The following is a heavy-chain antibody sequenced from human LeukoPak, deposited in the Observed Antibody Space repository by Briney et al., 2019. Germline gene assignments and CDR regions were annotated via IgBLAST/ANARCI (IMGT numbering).Heavy chain of an antibody. J-gene: IGHJ5*02. V-gene: IGHV4-59*01. CDR2: IYYSGST. Sequence: PSETLSLTCTVSGGSISSYYWNWIRQPPGKGLEWIGYIYYSGSTNYNPSLKSRVTISVDTSKNQFSLKLSSVTAADTAVYYCARIPGAGYSNGWYRFDPWGQGTLVTVSS. CDR3: ARIPGAGYSNGWYRFDP. CDR1: GGSISSYY. D-gene: IGHD6-19*01.